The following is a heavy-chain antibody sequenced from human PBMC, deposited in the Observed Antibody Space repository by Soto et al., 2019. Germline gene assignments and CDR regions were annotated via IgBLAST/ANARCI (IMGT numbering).Heavy chain of an antibody. J-gene: IGHJ4*02. CDR3: ARGDIAAAGNYFDN. Sequence: SETLSLTCAVYGGSFSGYYWSWIRQPPGKGLEWIGEINHSGSTNYNPSLKSRVTISVDTSKNKFSLKLSSVTAADTAVYYCARGDIAAAGNYFDNWGQGTLVTVSS. CDR1: GGSFSGYY. D-gene: IGHD6-13*01. V-gene: IGHV4-34*01. CDR2: INHSGST.